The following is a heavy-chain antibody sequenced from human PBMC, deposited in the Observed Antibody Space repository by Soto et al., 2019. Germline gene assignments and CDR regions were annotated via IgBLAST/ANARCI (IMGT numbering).Heavy chain of an antibody. CDR1: GGSISSGDYY. CDR2: IYYSGST. J-gene: IGHJ6*02. Sequence: PSETLSLTCTVSGGSISSGDYYWSWIRQPPGKGLEWIGYIYYSGSTYYNPSLKSRVTISVDTSKNQFSLKLSSVTAADTAVYYCARGVAAAGKDYYGMDVWGQGTTVTVSS. D-gene: IGHD6-13*01. V-gene: IGHV4-30-4*01. CDR3: ARGVAAAGKDYYGMDV.